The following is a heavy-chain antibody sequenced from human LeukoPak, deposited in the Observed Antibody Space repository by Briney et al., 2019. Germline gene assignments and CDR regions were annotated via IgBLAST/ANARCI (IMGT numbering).Heavy chain of an antibody. CDR2: MYYSGST. J-gene: IGHJ5*02. CDR1: GGSISSYY. CDR3: ARFLGYCSSTSCYEAWFDP. Sequence: SETLSLTCTVSGGSISSYYWSWIRQPPGKGLEWIGYMYYSGSTNYNPSLKSRVTISVDTSKNQFSLKLSSVTAADTAVYYCARFLGYCSSTSCYEAWFDPWGQGTLVTVSP. D-gene: IGHD2-2*01. V-gene: IGHV4-59*01.